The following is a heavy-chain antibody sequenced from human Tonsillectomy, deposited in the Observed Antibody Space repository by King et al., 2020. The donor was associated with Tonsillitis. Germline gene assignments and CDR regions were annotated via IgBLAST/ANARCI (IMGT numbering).Heavy chain of an antibody. V-gene: IGHV4-39*01. D-gene: IGHD2-15*01. CDR3: ARHASGFIVVVVAAIGYFDY. CDR1: VCSISSSSYY. J-gene: IGHJ4*02. Sequence: QLQESGPGLVKPSETLSLTCTVSVCSISSSSYYGGWIRQPPGKGREWIGSIYYSGSTDTTPSLKSRVTISVDTSQKQFSLKLSSVTAADTAVYYCARHASGFIVVVVAAIGYFDYWGQGTLVTVSS. CDR2: IYYSGST.